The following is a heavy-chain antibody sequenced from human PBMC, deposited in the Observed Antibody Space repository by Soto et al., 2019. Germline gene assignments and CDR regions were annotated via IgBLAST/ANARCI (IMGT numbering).Heavy chain of an antibody. J-gene: IGHJ3*02. CDR3: ARDGTFGAKGGSLDI. V-gene: IGHV3-33*01. D-gene: IGHD3-16*01. CDR1: GFTFRTYG. CDR2: FWYDGSNK. Sequence: GGSLRLSCAASGFTFRTYGMHWVRQAPGKGLEWVAIFWYDGSNKYYAESVKGRFTISSDNSKNTLYLQMNSLRAEDTAVYYCARDGTFGAKGGSLDIWGQGTMVTVSS.